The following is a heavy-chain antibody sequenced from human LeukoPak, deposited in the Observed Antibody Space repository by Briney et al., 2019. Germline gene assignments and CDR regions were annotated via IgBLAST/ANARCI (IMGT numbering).Heavy chain of an antibody. CDR3: AKAALLVVPAGFDY. V-gene: IGHV3-30*02. J-gene: IGHJ4*02. Sequence: GGSLRLSCAASGFTFSSYGMHWVRQAPGKGLEWVAFIRYDGSNKYYADSVKGRFTISRDNSKNTLYPQMNSLRAEDTAVYYCAKAALLVVPAGFDYWGQGTLVTVSS. CDR1: GFTFSSYG. CDR2: IRYDGSNK. D-gene: IGHD2-2*01.